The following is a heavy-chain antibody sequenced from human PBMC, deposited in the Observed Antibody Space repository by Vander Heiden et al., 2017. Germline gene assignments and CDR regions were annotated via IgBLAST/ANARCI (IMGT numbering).Heavy chain of an antibody. V-gene: IGHV3-23*01. J-gene: IGHJ4*02. CDR1: GFTFSSYA. CDR3: AKAYCSGGTCYPDY. CDR2: ISGSGGST. Sequence: EVQLLESGGRLVQPAGSLRLSCAASGFTFSSYAMSWARQTPGKGLEWVSAISGSGGSTYYADSVKGRFTISRDNSKDTLYLQMNSLRAEDTAVYYCAKAYCSGGTCYPDYWGQGTLVTVSS. D-gene: IGHD2-15*01.